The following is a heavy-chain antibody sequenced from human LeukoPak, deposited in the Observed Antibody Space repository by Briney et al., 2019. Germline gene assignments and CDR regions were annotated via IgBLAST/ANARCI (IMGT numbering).Heavy chain of an antibody. CDR1: GGSMSSYR. Sequence: SETLSLTCTVSGGSMSSYRWSWIRQPPGKGLEWIACIYYSGTTNYNPSLKSRVTTSVDTSKNQFSLKLSSVTAADTAVYYCARGNLEMAAVDYWGQGTLVTVSS. CDR2: IYYSGTT. J-gene: IGHJ4*02. D-gene: IGHD5-24*01. V-gene: IGHV4-59*01. CDR3: ARGNLEMAAVDY.